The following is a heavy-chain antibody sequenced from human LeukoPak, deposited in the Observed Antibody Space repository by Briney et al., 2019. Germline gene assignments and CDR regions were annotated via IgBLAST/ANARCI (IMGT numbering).Heavy chain of an antibody. CDR1: GYTFTSYG. CDR3: ARGDYYGDAYYYYYGMDV. V-gene: IGHV1-18*01. J-gene: IGHJ6*02. CDR2: ISAYNGNT. Sequence: AASVKVSCKASGYTFTSYGISWVRQAPGQGLEWMGWISAYNGNTNYAQKLQGRVTMTRNTSISTAYMELSSLRSEDTAVYYCARGDYYGDAYYYYYGMDVWGQGTTVTVSS. D-gene: IGHD4-17*01.